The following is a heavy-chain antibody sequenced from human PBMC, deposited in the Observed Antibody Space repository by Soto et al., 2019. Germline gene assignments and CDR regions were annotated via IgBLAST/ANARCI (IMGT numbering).Heavy chain of an antibody. CDR2: IYPGDSDT. CDR3: ASGGAAAEYYFDY. D-gene: IGHD6-13*01. CDR1: GYSVTRYW. J-gene: IGHJ4*02. Sequence: GESLKISCKASGYSVTRYWMGWVRQMPGKGLEWMGIIYPGDSDTRYSPSFQGQVTISADKSISTAYLQWSSLKASDTAMYYCASGGAAAEYYFDYWGQGTLVTVSS. V-gene: IGHV5-51*01.